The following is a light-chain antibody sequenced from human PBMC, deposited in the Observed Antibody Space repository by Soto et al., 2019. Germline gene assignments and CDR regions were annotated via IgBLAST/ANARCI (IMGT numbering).Light chain of an antibody. CDR1: QGISNY. V-gene: IGKV1-27*01. Sequence: DIQMTQSPSSLSASVGDRVTVTCRASQGISNYLAWYQQKPGKVPKLLIYAASTLQSGVPSRFSGSGSGTDFILTISSLQPEDVATYYCQKYNSAPWTVGQGTKVDIK. CDR3: QKYNSAPWT. CDR2: AAS. J-gene: IGKJ1*01.